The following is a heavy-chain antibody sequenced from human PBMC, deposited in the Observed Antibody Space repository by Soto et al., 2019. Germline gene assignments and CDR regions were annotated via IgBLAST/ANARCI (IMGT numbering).Heavy chain of an antibody. CDR3: ARETGLRSSGWSYYLDF. Sequence: EVQLVESGGGMVQPGGSLRVSCAASGFTLSSYSMHWVRQAPGKGLEWVSYISGSVGTIYYADSVKGRFTISRDNDKNSLSVQMNSLRDEDSAVYFCARETGLRSSGWSYYLDFWGQGTRVTVSS. V-gene: IGHV3-48*02. CDR1: GFTLSSYS. D-gene: IGHD6-19*01. J-gene: IGHJ4*02. CDR2: ISGSVGTI.